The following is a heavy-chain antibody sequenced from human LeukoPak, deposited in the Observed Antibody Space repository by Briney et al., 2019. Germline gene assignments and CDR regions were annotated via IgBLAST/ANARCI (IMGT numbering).Heavy chain of an antibody. J-gene: IGHJ5*02. CDR1: GGTFSSYA. V-gene: IGHV1-69*04. CDR3: AREVVTTNRNWFDP. CDR2: IIPIFGIA. Sequence: GASVKVSCKASGGTFSSYAISWVRQAPGQGLEWMGRIIPIFGIANYAQKFQGRVTITADKSTSTAYMELSSLRSEDTAVYYCAREVVTTNRNWFDPWGQGTLVTVS. D-gene: IGHD4-11*01.